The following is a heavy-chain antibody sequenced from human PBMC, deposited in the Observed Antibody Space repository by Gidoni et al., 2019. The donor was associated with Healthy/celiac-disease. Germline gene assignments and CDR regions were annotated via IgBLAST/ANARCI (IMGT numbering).Heavy chain of an antibody. V-gene: IGHV3-15*01. CDR1: GFTFGTAW. Sequence: EVQLVESGGGLVKPGGSLRLSCAPSGFTFGTAWLSWVRQAPGKGLEWVGSIKSKTDGGTTDYDAPVKGRFTISRDDSKNTMYLQMNSLKTEDTAVYYCTTDPSYSNDGMDVWGQGTTVTVSS. CDR3: TTDPSYSNDGMDV. D-gene: IGHD4-4*01. CDR2: IKSKTDGGTT. J-gene: IGHJ6*02.